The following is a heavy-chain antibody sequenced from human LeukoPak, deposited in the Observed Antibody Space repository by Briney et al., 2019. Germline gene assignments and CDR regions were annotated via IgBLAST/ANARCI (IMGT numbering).Heavy chain of an antibody. J-gene: IGHJ5*02. CDR2: INHSGST. CDR3: ARVKRVLRFLEWLPYSNWFDP. V-gene: IGHV4-34*01. D-gene: IGHD3-3*01. CDR1: GGSISSYY. Sequence: PSETLSLTCTVSGGSISSYYWSWIRQPPGKGLEWIGEINHSGSTNYNPSLKSRVTISVDTSKNQFSLKLSSVTAADTAVYYCARVKRVLRFLEWLPYSNWFDPWGQGTLVTVSS.